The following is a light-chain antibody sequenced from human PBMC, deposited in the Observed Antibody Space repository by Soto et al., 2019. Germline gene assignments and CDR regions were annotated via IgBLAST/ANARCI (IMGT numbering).Light chain of an antibody. CDR1: TSNIGAGYD. CDR3: QSYDSSLSGSGVV. Sequence: QPVLTQPPSVSGAPGQRGTISRTGSTSNIGAGYDVHWYQQLPGTAPKLLIYGNSNRPSGVPDRFSGSKSGTSASLAITGLQAEDEADYYCQSYDSSLSGSGVVFGGGTKLTVL. V-gene: IGLV1-40*01. CDR2: GNS. J-gene: IGLJ2*01.